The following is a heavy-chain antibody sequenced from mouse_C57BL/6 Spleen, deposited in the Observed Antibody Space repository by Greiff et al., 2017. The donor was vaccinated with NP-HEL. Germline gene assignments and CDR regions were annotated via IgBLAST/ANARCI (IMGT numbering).Heavy chain of an antibody. CDR1: GFSLTSYG. V-gene: IGHV2-5*01. D-gene: IGHD2-1*01. J-gene: IGHJ1*03. Sequence: VQLQQSGPGLVQPSQSLSITCTVSGFSLTSYGVNWVRQSPGQGLEWLGVIWRGGSTAYNAAFMSRLSITKDNSKSQDILKRNMPQADDTAIYYCAKIYGNYWYFDVWGTGTTVTVSS. CDR3: AKIYGNYWYFDV. CDR2: IWRGGST.